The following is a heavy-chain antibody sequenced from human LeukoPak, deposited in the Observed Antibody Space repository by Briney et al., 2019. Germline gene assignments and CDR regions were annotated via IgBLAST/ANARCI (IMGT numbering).Heavy chain of an antibody. CDR2: FDPEVGET. J-gene: IGHJ4*02. D-gene: IGHD3-22*01. Sequence: ASVKVSCKASGYRLTELAMQWVRQAPGKGLEWMGGFDPEVGETLYAQKFQGRVTMTEDTSTDTAYMELSSLKSEDTAVYFCAAFYYDSSRFSYYFDYWGQGTLVTVSS. CDR1: GYRLTELA. V-gene: IGHV1-24*01. CDR3: AAFYYDSSRFSYYFDY.